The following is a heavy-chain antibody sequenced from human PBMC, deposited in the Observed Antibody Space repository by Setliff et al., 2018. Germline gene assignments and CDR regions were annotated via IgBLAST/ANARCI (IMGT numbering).Heavy chain of an antibody. J-gene: IGHJ4*02. CDR2: IIHSGST. D-gene: IGHD3-10*01. V-gene: IGHV4-38-2*01. CDR1: GYSISSGYY. Sequence: PSETLSLTCAVSGYSISSGYYWGWIRQPPGKRLEWIGEIIHSGSTNYNPSLKSRVTISMDTSKNQFSLKVNSVTAADMAIYYCAKGRGEMDSWGQGILVTVSS. CDR3: AKGRGEMDS.